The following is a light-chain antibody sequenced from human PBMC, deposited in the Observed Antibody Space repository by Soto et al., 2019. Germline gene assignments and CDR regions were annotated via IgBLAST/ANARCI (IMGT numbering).Light chain of an antibody. V-gene: IGLV2-14*01. CDR1: SSDVGGYNY. Sequence: QSVLTQPASVSGSPGQSITISCTGTSSDVGGYNYVSWYQQHPGKAPKLMISDVSRRPSGVSNRFSGSKSANTASLTISGLQAEDEADYYCSSYTSSSTVVFGGGTKLTVL. CDR2: DVS. CDR3: SSYTSSSTVV. J-gene: IGLJ2*01.